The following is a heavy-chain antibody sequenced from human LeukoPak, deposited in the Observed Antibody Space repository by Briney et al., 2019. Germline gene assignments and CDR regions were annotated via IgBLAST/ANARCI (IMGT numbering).Heavy chain of an antibody. Sequence: GGSLRLSCAASGFTFSSYAMSWVRQAPGKGLEWVSAIGVSGGSTHYADSVKRRFTISRDNSKNTLYLQMNSLRAEDTAVYYCAKIRLGELSSIDYWGQGTLVTVSS. V-gene: IGHV3-23*01. J-gene: IGHJ4*02. CDR1: GFTFSSYA. CDR2: IGVSGGST. D-gene: IGHD3-16*02. CDR3: AKIRLGELSSIDY.